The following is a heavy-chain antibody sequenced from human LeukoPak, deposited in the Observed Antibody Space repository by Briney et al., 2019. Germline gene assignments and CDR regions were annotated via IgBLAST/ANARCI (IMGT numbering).Heavy chain of an antibody. J-gene: IGHJ5*02. V-gene: IGHV3-30*02. CDR1: GFIFSNYG. CDR2: IRYDESNK. CDR3: ATMQWLEGVDWFDP. D-gene: IGHD6-19*01. Sequence: SGGSLRLSCAASGFIFSNYGMHWVRQAPGKGLEWVAFIRYDESNKFYADSVKGRFTISRDNSKNILFLQMNSLRAEATAVYYCATMQWLEGVDWFDPWGQGTLVTVSS.